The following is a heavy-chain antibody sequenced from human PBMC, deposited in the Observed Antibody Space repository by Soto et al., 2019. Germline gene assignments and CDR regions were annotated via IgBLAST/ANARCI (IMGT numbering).Heavy chain of an antibody. J-gene: IGHJ4*02. CDR1: GFAFSAYA. CDR2: GSGTGRTT. CDR3: TKDVLYCGGGSCLVGPSYTFDH. D-gene: IGHD2-15*01. Sequence: EVQLLESGGALVQPGGSLRLSCAASGFAFSAYAMNWVRHTPGKGLEWVSIGSGTGRTTYHADSVKGRFTMSRDNSKDTVYRQMHSLRADDTAVYYCTKDVLYCGGGSCLVGPSYTFDHWGQGTLVTVSS. V-gene: IGHV3-23*01.